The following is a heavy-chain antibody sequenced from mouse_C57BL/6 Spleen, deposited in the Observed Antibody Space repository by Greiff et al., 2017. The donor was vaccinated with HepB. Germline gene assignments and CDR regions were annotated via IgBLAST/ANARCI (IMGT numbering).Heavy chain of an antibody. J-gene: IGHJ4*01. Sequence: DVHLVESEGGLVQPGSSMKLSCTASGFTFSDYYMAWVRQVPEKGLEWVANINYDGSSTYYLDSLKSRFIISRDNAKNILYLQMSSLKSEDTATYYCARGLLRTYAMDYWGQGTSVTVSS. CDR3: ARGLLRTYAMDY. V-gene: IGHV5-16*01. CDR1: GFTFSDYY. CDR2: INYDGSST. D-gene: IGHD1-1*01.